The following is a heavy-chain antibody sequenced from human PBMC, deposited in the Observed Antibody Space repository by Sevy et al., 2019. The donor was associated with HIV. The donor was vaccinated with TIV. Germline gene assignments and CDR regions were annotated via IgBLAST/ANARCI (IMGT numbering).Heavy chain of an antibody. V-gene: IGHV3-15*01. CDR3: TTVRHIVVVTAGY. J-gene: IGHJ4*02. Sequence: GGSLRLSCAASGFTFSNAWMSWVRQAPGKGLEWLGRIKSKTDGGTTDYAAPVKGRFTISRDDSKNTLYLQMNSLKTEDTSVYYCTTVRHIVVVTAGYWGQGTLVTVSS. CDR1: GFTFSNAW. D-gene: IGHD2-21*02. CDR2: IKSKTDGGTT.